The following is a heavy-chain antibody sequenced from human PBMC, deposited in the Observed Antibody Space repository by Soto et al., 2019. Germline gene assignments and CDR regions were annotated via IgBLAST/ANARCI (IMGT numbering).Heavy chain of an antibody. CDR2: NSASGATT. J-gene: IGHJ6*02. Sequence: EVQLLESGGDLLQPGGSLRLSCAASGFTFSTYAMSWVRQAPGKGLEWVSTNSASGATTKYADSVKGRFTISRDNSKSTLDLQMNSMRVEDTAVYYCAKWGQGFISMDPYSHGVDVWGRGTTVTVSS. CDR3: AKWGQGFISMDPYSHGVDV. V-gene: IGHV3-23*01. CDR1: GFTFSTYA. D-gene: IGHD3-10*01.